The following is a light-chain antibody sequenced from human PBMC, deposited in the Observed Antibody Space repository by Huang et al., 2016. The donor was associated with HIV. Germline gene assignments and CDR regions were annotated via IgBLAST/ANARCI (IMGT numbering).Light chain of an antibody. Sequence: DIQMTQSPSSLSASVGDRVTITCRASQRISKYLNWYQQKPGRAPNLLIYGASNLQSGVPSRFSGSGSETDCTLTISGLQPGDFATYYCQHSFRSPYTFGQGTKVDMK. CDR3: QHSFRSPYT. CDR1: QRISKY. CDR2: GAS. V-gene: IGKV1-39*01. J-gene: IGKJ2*01.